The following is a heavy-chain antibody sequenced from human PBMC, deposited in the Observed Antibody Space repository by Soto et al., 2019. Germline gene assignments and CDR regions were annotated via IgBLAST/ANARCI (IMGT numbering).Heavy chain of an antibody. V-gene: IGHV3-15*01. J-gene: IGHJ6*02. CDR2: IKSKTDGGTT. CDR3: TTDRAYGRNGMDV. CDR1: GFTFSNAW. Sequence: NPGGSLRLSCAASGFTFSNAWMSWVRQAPGKGLEWVGRIKSKTDGGTTDYAAPVKGRFTISRDDSKNTLYLQMNSLKTEDTAVYYCTTDRAYGRNGMDVWGQGTTVTVSS. D-gene: IGHD3-16*01.